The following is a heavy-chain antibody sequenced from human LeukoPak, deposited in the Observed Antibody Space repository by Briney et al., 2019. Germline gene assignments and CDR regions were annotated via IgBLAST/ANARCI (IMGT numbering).Heavy chain of an antibody. CDR3: ARAEAGLLDP. V-gene: IGHV3-48*04. CDR1: GFTFSSYS. Sequence: GGSLRLSCAASGFTFSSYSMNWVRQAPGKGLEWVSYISSSGSTIYYADSVKGRFTISRDNAKNPLYLQMNSLRAEDTAVYYCARAEAGLLDPWGQGTLVTVSS. J-gene: IGHJ5*02. CDR2: ISSSGSTI. D-gene: IGHD3/OR15-3a*01.